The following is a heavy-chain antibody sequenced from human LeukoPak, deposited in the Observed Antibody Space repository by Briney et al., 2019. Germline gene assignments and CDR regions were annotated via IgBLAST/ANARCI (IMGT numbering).Heavy chain of an antibody. D-gene: IGHD6-19*01. CDR2: ISYDGSIE. J-gene: IGHJ4*02. Sequence: PGRSLRLSCAAPGFTFSSYGMHWVRQAPGKGLEWVAVISYDGSIEYYADSVKGRFTISRDNSKNILYLQMNSLRAEDTAVYYCAKDMSVPGTSGVDYWGQGTLVTVSS. CDR3: AKDMSVPGTSGVDY. V-gene: IGHV3-30*18. CDR1: GFTFSSYG.